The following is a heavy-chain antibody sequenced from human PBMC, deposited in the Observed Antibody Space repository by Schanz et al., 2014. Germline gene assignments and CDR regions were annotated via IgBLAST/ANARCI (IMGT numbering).Heavy chain of an antibody. CDR2: ISSSSNTI. CDR1: GFSFSRYS. J-gene: IGHJ4*02. Sequence: EVQLVESGGGLVQPGGSLRLSCAASGFSFSRYSMNWVRQAPGKGLEWISYISSSSNTIYHADSVKGRFTISRDNAKNSLYQQMNSLRAEDTAVYYCVSVYDSSGYVSFNYWGQGTLVTVSS. V-gene: IGHV3-48*01. D-gene: IGHD3-22*01. CDR3: VSVYDSSGYVSFNY.